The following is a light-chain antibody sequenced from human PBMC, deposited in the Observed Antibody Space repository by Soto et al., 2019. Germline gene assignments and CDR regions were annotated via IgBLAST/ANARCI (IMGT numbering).Light chain of an antibody. V-gene: IGKV1-33*01. CDR2: DAA. Sequence: DIQMTQSPSSLSASVGDRVTITCQASQDISNYLSWYQQKPGKAPKLLIYDAANLQTGVPSRVSGGGSGTHFALTISSLQPADIAPYYCQHYHNLPFTFGPGTKVDV. J-gene: IGKJ3*01. CDR1: QDISNY. CDR3: QHYHNLPFT.